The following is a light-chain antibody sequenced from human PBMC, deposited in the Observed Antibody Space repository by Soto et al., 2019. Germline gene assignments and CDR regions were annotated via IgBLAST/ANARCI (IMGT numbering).Light chain of an antibody. CDR2: EVS. V-gene: IGLV2-8*01. CDR1: SSDVGGYNY. CDR3: SSYAGSNNLGV. Sequence: LTQPRSAYGSPGQSVTISCTGTSSDVGGYNYVSWYQQHPGKAPKLMIYEVSKRPSGVPDRFSGSKSGNTASLTVSGLQAEDEADYYCSSYAGSNNLGVFGTGTKVTVL. J-gene: IGLJ1*01.